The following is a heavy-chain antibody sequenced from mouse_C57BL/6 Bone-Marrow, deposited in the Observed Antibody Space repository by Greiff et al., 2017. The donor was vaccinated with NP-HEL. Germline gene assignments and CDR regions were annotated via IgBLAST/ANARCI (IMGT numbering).Heavy chain of an antibody. CDR2: IDPENGDT. D-gene: IGHD2-4*01. Sequence: EVQLQQSGAELVRPGASVKLSCTASGFNIKDDYMHRVKQRPEQGLEWIGWIDPENGDTEYASKFQGKATITADTSSNTAYLQLSSLTSEDTAVYYCTTWDYYWYFDVWGTGTTVTVSS. V-gene: IGHV14-4*01. J-gene: IGHJ1*03. CDR1: GFNIKDDY. CDR3: TTWDYYWYFDV.